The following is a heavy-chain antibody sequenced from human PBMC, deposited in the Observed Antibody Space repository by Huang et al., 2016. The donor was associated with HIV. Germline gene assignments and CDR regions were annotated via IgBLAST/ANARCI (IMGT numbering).Heavy chain of an antibody. Sequence: EVQLVESGGGQVHPGGSLRLSCAVSGFAFSDYGVNWGRQAAVKGLEWVASNSSDGNYIYYADTGRGRFTISRDNAKNSLSLQINILGAEDTAVYYCARVDSTANMMGVDLWGRGTLVTVFS. V-gene: IGHV3-21*02. CDR3: ARVDSTANMMGVDL. CDR1: GFAFSDYG. D-gene: IGHD2-21*02. CDR2: NSSDGNYI. J-gene: IGHJ4*02.